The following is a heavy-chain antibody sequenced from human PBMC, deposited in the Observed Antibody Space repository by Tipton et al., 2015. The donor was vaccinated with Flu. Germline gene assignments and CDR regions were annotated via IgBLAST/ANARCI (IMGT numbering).Heavy chain of an antibody. Sequence: SLRLSCVASGFTFSNYWMHWVRQAPGKGLVWVSRIHSDGSSIRYADSVKGRFTISRDNAKNTLYLQMNSLRAEDTAVYYCTRVEHSSGWFPGYFDLWGCGTLVTVSS. CDR2: IHSDGSSI. J-gene: IGHJ2*01. D-gene: IGHD6-19*01. V-gene: IGHV3-74*01. CDR1: GFTFSNYW. CDR3: TRVEHSSGWFPGYFDL.